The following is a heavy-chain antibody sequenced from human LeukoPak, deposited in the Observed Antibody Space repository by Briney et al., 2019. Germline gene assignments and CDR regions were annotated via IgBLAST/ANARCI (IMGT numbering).Heavy chain of an antibody. CDR1: GFTFDDYA. Sequence: GSLRLSCAASGFTFDDYAMHWGRQAPGQGLGWVSLISGDGGSTYYEDSVMGRFTISRDNSKNSLYLQMNSLRTEATGLYYCGKDLGYITSWYVYYYGMDVWGQGNTVTVSS. V-gene: IGHV3-43*02. CDR3: GKDLGYITSWYVYYYGMDV. CDR2: ISGDGGST. D-gene: IGHD6-13*01. J-gene: IGHJ6*02.